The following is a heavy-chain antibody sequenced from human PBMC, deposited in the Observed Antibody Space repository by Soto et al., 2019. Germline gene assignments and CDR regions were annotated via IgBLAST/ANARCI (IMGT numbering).Heavy chain of an antibody. V-gene: IGHV3-23*01. CDR3: AKRAAGTSFDY. D-gene: IGHD6-13*01. CDR1: GFTFSSYA. CDR2: ISGSGGST. J-gene: IGHJ4*02. Sequence: EVQLLESGGGLVQPGGSLRLSCAASGFTFSSYAMSWVGQAPGKGLEWVSVISGSGGSTYYADSVKGRFTISSDNSKNTLYLQMNSLRDEDTAVYYCAKRAAGTSFDYWGQGTLVTVSS.